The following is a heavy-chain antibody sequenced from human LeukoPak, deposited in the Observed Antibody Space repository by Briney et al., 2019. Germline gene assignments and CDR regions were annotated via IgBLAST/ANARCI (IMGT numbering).Heavy chain of an antibody. CDR2: IYYSGST. J-gene: IGHJ5*02. Sequence: SETLSLTCAVSGYSISSGYYWGWIRQPPGKGLEWIANIYYSGSTYYNPSLKSRVTISVDTSKNQFSLKLSSVTAADTAVYYCAGLIRPGWFDPWGQGTLVTVSS. CDR1: GYSISSGYY. D-gene: IGHD1-14*01. V-gene: IGHV4-38-2*01. CDR3: AGLIRPGWFDP.